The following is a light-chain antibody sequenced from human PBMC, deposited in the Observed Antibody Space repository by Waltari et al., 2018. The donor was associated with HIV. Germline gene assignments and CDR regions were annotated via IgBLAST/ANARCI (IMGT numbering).Light chain of an antibody. Sequence: EIVLTQSPGTLSLSPGERATLSCRASQSVHSRYLAWYQQKLGQAPRLLIYGASTRATCIPDRFSGSGSGTDFTLTSSRLEPEDFAVYYCQQSGSSPYTFGPGTKLDIK. J-gene: IGKJ2*01. CDR1: QSVHSRY. CDR2: GAS. V-gene: IGKV3-20*01. CDR3: QQSGSSPYT.